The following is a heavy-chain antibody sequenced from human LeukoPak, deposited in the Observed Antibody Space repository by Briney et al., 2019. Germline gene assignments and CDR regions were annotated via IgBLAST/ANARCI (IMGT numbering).Heavy chain of an antibody. V-gene: IGHV3-23*01. CDR2: ISGSGGST. D-gene: IGHD3-16*01. CDR3: AKSLEGLARWGPDY. CDR1: RFTFSSYS. Sequence: PGGSLRLSCAASRFTFSSYSMNWVRQAPGKGLEWVSAISGSGGSTYYADSVKGRFTISRDNSKNTLYLQMNSLRAEDTAVYYCAKSLEGLARWGPDYWGQGTLVTVSS. J-gene: IGHJ4*02.